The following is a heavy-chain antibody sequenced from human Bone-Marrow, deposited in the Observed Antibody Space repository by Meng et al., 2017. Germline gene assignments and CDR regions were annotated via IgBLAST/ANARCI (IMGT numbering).Heavy chain of an antibody. D-gene: IGHD6-19*01. V-gene: IGHV3-11*01. CDR1: GFTFSDYY. CDR3: ASYSSGWYPPTD. CDR2: ISSSGSTI. Sequence: GQVGESGGGLVKPVGSLRLSCAASGFTFSDYYMSWIRQAPGKGLEWVSYISSSGSTIYYADSVKGRFTISRDNAKNSLYLQMNSLRAEDTAVYYCASYSSGWYPPTDWGQGTLVTVSS. J-gene: IGHJ4*02.